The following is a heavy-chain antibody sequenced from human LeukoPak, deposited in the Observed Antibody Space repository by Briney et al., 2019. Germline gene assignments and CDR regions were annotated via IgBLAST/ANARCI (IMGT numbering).Heavy chain of an antibody. V-gene: IGHV1-46*01. CDR2: INPSSGGT. D-gene: IGHD3-22*01. Sequence: ASVTDSCKAPGYTLTSYYMHWVRPAPGQGLEWMGIINPSSGGTSYAQKFQGRVTMTRDTSTSTVYMELSSLRSEDTAVYYCARELYDSSGYWDYWGQGDLGTVSS. J-gene: IGHJ4*02. CDR1: GYTLTSYY. CDR3: ARELYDSSGYWDY.